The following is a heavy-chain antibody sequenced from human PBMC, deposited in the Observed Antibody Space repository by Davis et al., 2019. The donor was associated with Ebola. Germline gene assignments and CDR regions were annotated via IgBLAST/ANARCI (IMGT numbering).Heavy chain of an antibody. CDR3: ARQGAPYSAPAN. V-gene: IGHV5-51*01. Sequence: GESLKISCKASGYSFTSFWIGWVRQPPGQGLEWMGAILPGDSDTRYSPSFQGQVTISADKSITTAYLQWNSLKASDTAMYYCARQGAPYSAPANWGQGTLVTVSS. D-gene: IGHD1-26*01. J-gene: IGHJ4*02. CDR2: ILPGDSDT. CDR1: GYSFTSFW.